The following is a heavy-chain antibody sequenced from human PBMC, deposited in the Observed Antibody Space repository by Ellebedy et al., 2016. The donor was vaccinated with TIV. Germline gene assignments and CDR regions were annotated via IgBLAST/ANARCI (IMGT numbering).Heavy chain of an antibody. D-gene: IGHD1-14*01. CDR1: GFTFSNYA. CDR2: FGISGDST. V-gene: IGHV3-23*01. CDR3: ARGRSGTYIHHAFDY. Sequence: PGGSLRLSCAASGFTFSNYAMSWVRQAPGKGLEWVSGFGISGDSTYYADSVKGRFTLSRDNSKNTLYLQMNSLRVEDTAIYYCARGRSGTYIHHAFDYWGQGTLVTVSS. J-gene: IGHJ4*02.